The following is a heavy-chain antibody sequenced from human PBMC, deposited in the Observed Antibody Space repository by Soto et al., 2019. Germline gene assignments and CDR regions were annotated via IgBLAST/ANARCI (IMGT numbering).Heavy chain of an antibody. V-gene: IGHV1-24*01. J-gene: IGHJ6*03. Sequence: ASVKVSCKVSGYTLTELSMHWVRQAPGKGLEWMGGFDPEDGETIYAQKFQGRVTMTEDTSTDTAYMELSSLRSEDTAVYYCATVGSIAARRERRRGIYYYYYMDVWGKGTTVTVSS. CDR2: FDPEDGET. D-gene: IGHD6-6*01. CDR1: GYTLTELS. CDR3: ATVGSIAARRERRRGIYYYYYMDV.